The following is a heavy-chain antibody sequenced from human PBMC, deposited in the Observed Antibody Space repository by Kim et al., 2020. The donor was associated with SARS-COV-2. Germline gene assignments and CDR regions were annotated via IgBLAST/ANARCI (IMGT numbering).Heavy chain of an antibody. V-gene: IGHV3-21*01. CDR1: GFTFRTYD. Sequence: GGSLRLSCAASGFTFRTYDMNWVRQAPGKGLEWVSSISGSSGHIYYADSVRGRFVVSRDNSKTSLYLQMDSLRAEDTAVYYCASRSPPARYNGMDVWGQG. CDR2: ISGSSGHI. J-gene: IGHJ6*02. CDR3: ASRSPPARYNGMDV. D-gene: IGHD3-9*01.